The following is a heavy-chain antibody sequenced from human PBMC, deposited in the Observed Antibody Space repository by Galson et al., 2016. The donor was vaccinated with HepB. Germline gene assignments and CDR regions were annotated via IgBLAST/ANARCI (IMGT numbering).Heavy chain of an antibody. CDR3: AGCGGDPDGYAFDI. J-gene: IGHJ3*02. Sequence: GKGLEWIGYIYYSGSAYYNPSLKSRVTISVDTSKNQFSLKLSSVTAADTAVYYCAGCGGDPDGYAFDIWGQGTMVTVSS. CDR2: IYYSGSA. D-gene: IGHD2-21*02. V-gene: IGHV4-31*02.